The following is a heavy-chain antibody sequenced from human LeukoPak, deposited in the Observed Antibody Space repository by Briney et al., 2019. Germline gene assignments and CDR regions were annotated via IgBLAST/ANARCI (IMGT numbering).Heavy chain of an antibody. CDR1: GGSISSSSYY. J-gene: IGHJ4*02. CDR2: IYYSGST. Sequence: PSETLSLTCTVSGGSISSSSYYWGWIRQPPGKGLEWIGYIYYSGSTYYNPSLKSRVTISVDTSKNQFSLKLSSVTAADTAVYYCAREDSSSWYFRYFDYWGQGTLVTVSS. CDR3: AREDSSSWYFRYFDY. V-gene: IGHV4-30-4*08. D-gene: IGHD6-13*01.